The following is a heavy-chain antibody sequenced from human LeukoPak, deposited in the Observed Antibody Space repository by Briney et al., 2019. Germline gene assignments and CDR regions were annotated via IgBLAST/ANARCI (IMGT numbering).Heavy chain of an antibody. CDR2: ISSRSSSM. CDR1: GFSFSSYE. D-gene: IGHD6-13*01. CDR3: ARDHPTYTSSDGFDY. J-gene: IGHJ4*02. Sequence: GGSLRLSCAASGFSFSSYEMNWVRQAPGRGLECIAYISSRSSSMFYADSVKGRFTISRDNAENSLYLQMNGLRAEDTAVYYCARDHPTYTSSDGFDYWGQGTLVIVSS. V-gene: IGHV3-48*03.